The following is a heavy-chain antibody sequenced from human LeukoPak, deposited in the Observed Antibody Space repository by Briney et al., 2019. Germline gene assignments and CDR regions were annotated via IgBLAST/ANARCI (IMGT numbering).Heavy chain of an antibody. Sequence: SQTLSLTCAVSGGSISSGGYSWSWIRQPPGKGLEWIGYIYHSGSTYYNPSLKSRVTISVDRSKNQFSLKLSSVTAADTAVYYCARLPRSMVFDYWGQGTLATVSS. CDR1: GGSISSGGYS. CDR3: ARLPRSMVFDY. D-gene: IGHD3-10*01. J-gene: IGHJ4*02. CDR2: IYHSGST. V-gene: IGHV4-30-2*01.